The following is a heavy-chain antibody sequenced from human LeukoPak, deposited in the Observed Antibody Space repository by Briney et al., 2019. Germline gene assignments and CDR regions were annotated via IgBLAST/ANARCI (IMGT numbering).Heavy chain of an antibody. V-gene: IGHV3-64D*06. CDR1: GFTFSSYA. Sequence: PGGSLRLSCSASGFTFSSYAMHWVRQAPGKGLEYVSAISSNGGSTYYADSEKGRFTISRDNSKNTLYLQVSSLRAEDTAVYYCVKGFGELLSRYWGQGTLVTVSS. CDR2: ISSNGGST. CDR3: VKGFGELLSRY. J-gene: IGHJ4*02. D-gene: IGHD3-10*01.